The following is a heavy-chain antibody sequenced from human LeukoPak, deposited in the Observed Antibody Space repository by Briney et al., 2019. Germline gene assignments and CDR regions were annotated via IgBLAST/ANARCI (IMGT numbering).Heavy chain of an antibody. J-gene: IGHJ6*03. CDR2: ISSSSSYI. CDR1: GFTFSSYS. Sequence: GGSLRLSGAASGFTFSSYSMNWVRQAPGKGLEWVSSISSSSSYIYYADSVKGRFTISRDNAKNSLYLQMNSLRAEDTAVYYCARDNNGYDFYYYYYMDVWGKGTTVTVSS. V-gene: IGHV3-21*01. D-gene: IGHD5-12*01. CDR3: ARDNNGYDFYYYYYMDV.